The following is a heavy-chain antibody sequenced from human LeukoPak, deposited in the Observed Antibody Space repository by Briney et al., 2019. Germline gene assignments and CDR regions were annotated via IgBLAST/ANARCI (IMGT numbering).Heavy chain of an antibody. J-gene: IGHJ4*02. CDR2: MNPNSGNT. Sequence: ASAKVSCKASGYTFTSYDINWVRQATGQGLEWMGWMNPNSGNTGYAQKFQGRVTMTRNTSISTAYMQQSSLRSEDTAVYYCATSIVVVPAASDYWGQGTLVTVSS. D-gene: IGHD2-2*01. V-gene: IGHV1-8*01. CDR1: GYTFTSYD. CDR3: ATSIVVVPAASDY.